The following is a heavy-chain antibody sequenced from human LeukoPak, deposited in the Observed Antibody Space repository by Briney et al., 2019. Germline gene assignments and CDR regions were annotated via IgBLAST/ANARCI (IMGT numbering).Heavy chain of an antibody. CDR3: ARGIPYYYGMDV. CDR2: INPNSSGT. J-gene: IGHJ6*02. CDR1: GYTFTGYY. Sequence: ASVKVSCKASGYTFTGYYMHWVRQAPGHGLEWMGWINPNSSGTNYAQKFQGRVTMTRDTSISTAYMELSRLRSDDTAVYYCARGIPYYYGMDVWGQGTTVTVSS. V-gene: IGHV1-2*02.